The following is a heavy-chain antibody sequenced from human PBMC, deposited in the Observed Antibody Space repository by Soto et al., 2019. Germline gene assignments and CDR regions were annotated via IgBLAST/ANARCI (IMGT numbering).Heavy chain of an antibody. CDR2: IYHSGST. CDR1: GGSISSYY. J-gene: IGHJ6*02. CDR3: ARVEVVPAAPGYYYYGMDV. D-gene: IGHD2-2*01. V-gene: IGHV4-59*01. Sequence: LSLTCTVSGGSISSYYWSWIRQPPGKGLEWIGYIYHSGSTNYNPSLKSRVTISVDTSKNQFSLKLSSVTAADTAVYYCARVEVVPAAPGYYYYGMDVWGQGTTVTVSS.